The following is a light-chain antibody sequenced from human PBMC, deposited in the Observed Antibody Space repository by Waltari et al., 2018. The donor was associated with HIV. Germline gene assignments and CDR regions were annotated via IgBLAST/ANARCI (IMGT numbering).Light chain of an antibody. J-gene: IGLJ3*02. CDR1: SSDVGGYHS. CDR2: EVT. CDR3: SSYPGSFPWV. V-gene: IGLV2-8*01. Sequence: QSALTQPPSASGSPGQSVPISCTGSSSDVGGYHSASWYQQHQDKAPKLIIYEVTKRPSGVPDRCSGSKSGNTASLTVSGLQAEDEADYYCSSYPGSFPWVFGGGTKLTVL.